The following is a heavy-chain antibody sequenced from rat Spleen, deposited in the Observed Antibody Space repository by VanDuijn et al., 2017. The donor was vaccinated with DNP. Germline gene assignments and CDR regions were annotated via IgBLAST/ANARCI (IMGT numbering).Heavy chain of an antibody. J-gene: IGHJ2*01. D-gene: IGHD1-11*01. CDR1: GFTFSDYN. CDR3: ARGGRSYFDY. V-gene: IGHV5-7*01. CDR2: ISYDGGRT. Sequence: EVQLVESGGGLVQPGRSLKLSCAASGFTFSDYNMAWVRQAPKKGLEWVATISYDGGRTYYRDSVKGRFTISRENAKSTLYLQMDSLRSEDTASYYCARGGRSYFDYWGQGVMVTVSS.